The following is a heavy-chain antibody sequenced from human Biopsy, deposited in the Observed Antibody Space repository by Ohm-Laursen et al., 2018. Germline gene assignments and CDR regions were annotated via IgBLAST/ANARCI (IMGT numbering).Heavy chain of an antibody. CDR1: GDSFTSYA. Sequence: SVKVSCKASGDSFTSYAIGWVRQAPGQGLEWMGGIIPIPNVATYAQKFQGRITMTTDTSTSTAYMELRSLRSEDTAVYYCARGGGYNWNNGWFDPWGQGTLVTVSS. D-gene: IGHD1/OR15-1a*01. CDR3: ARGGGYNWNNGWFDP. V-gene: IGHV1-69*10. J-gene: IGHJ5*02. CDR2: IIPIPNVA.